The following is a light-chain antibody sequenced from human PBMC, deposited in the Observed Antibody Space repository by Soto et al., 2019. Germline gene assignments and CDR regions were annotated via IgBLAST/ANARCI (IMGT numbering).Light chain of an antibody. V-gene: IGLV2-8*01. J-gene: IGLJ2*01. Sequence: QSALTQPPSASGSPGQSVTISCTGTSSDIGIYNYVSWYQQLPGKAPKLIIFEVIKRPSGVPERFSGSKSGNTASLTVSGLQAEDEADYYCSSCAGSSILVFGGGTKLTVL. CDR3: SSCAGSSILV. CDR2: EVI. CDR1: SSDIGIYNY.